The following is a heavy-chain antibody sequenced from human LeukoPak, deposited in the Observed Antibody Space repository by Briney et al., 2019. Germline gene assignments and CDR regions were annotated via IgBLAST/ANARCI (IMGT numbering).Heavy chain of an antibody. CDR2: INHSGST. J-gene: IGHJ6*03. CDR3: ARWYYDFWSGHYRLGYYYMDV. D-gene: IGHD3-3*01. Sequence: SETLSLTCAVYGGSFSGYYWSWIRQPPGKGLEWTGEINHSGSTNYNPSLKSRVTISVDTSKNQFSLKLSSVTAADTAVYYCARWYYDFWSGHYRLGYYYMDVWGKGTTVTVSS. V-gene: IGHV4-34*01. CDR1: GGSFSGYY.